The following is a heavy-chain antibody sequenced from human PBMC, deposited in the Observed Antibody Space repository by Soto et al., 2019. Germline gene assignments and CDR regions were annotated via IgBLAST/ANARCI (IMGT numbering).Heavy chain of an antibody. CDR3: VTAVYLLDFDY. CDR1: GFTFSSYA. J-gene: IGHJ4*02. CDR2: ISGTGGNT. V-gene: IGHV3-23*01. D-gene: IGHD1-20*01. Sequence: GGSLRLSCAASGFTFSSYAMTWVRQAPGKGLEWVSTISGTGGNTYYADSVKGRFTIFRDNSKNTVYLQMNSLRAEDTAVYYCVTAVYLLDFDYWGQGTLVTVSS.